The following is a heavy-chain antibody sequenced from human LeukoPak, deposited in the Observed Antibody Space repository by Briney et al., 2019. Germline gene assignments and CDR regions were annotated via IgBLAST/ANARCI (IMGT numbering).Heavy chain of an antibody. CDR2: IWYDGSNK. V-gene: IGHV3-33*08. J-gene: IGHJ4*02. Sequence: PGGSLRLSCAASGFSFSTYWMHWVRQAPGKGLEWVAVIWYDGSNKYYADSVKGRFTISRDNSNNTLYLQMNSLRAEDTAVYYCARGCGSGWGKDYWGQGTLVTVSS. CDR3: ARGCGSGWGKDY. D-gene: IGHD6-19*01. CDR1: GFSFSTYW.